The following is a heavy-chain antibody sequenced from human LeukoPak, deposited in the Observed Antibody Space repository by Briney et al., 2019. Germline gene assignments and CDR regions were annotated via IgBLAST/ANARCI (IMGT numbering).Heavy chain of an antibody. J-gene: IGHJ6*04. CDR2: IIPIFGTA. D-gene: IGHD6-19*01. Sequence: ASVKVSCKASGGTFSSYAISWVRQAPGQGLEWMGGIIPIFGTANYAQKFQERVTITRDMSTSTAYMELSSLRSEDTAVYYCAADRGYSSGWEVWGKGTTVTVSS. CDR1: GGTFSSYA. CDR3: AADRGYSSGWEV. V-gene: IGHV1-69*05.